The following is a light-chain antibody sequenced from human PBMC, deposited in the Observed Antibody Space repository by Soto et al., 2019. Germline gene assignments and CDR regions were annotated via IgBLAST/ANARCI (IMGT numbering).Light chain of an antibody. V-gene: IGKV3-20*01. J-gene: IGKJ3*01. Sequence: EIVLTQSPGTLSLSPGERATLSCRASQSVSSSYLAWYQQKPGQAPRLLIYGASSSATDIPDRFSGSGSGTDFTLTISRLEPEDFAVYYCQKYGTFGPRTKVDIK. CDR3: QKYGT. CDR1: QSVSSSY. CDR2: GAS.